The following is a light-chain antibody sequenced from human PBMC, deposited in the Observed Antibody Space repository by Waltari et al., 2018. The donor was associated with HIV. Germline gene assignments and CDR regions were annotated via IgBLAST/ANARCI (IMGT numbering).Light chain of an antibody. V-gene: IGKV3-15*01. J-gene: IGKJ1*01. Sequence: EIVMTQSPATLSVSPGERATLSCRASQSVSSNLAWYQQKPGQAPRLLIYGASTRATGIPARFSGSGSGTEFTLAISSLHSEDFAVYYCQQRSTWPSTFGQGTKVEIK. CDR2: GAS. CDR1: QSVSSN. CDR3: QQRSTWPST.